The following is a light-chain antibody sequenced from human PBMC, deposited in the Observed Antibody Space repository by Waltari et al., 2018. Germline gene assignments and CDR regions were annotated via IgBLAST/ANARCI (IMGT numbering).Light chain of an antibody. CDR3: QQLNSYQWT. Sequence: IQLTQSPSSLSASVGDRVTITCRASQAISNYLAWYQQKPGKAPKLLIYAASTLQSGVPSRFIGSGSGTDFTLTISSLQPEDFVTYYCQQLNSYQWTYGQGTKVEIK. J-gene: IGKJ1*01. CDR2: AAS. V-gene: IGKV1-9*01. CDR1: QAISNY.